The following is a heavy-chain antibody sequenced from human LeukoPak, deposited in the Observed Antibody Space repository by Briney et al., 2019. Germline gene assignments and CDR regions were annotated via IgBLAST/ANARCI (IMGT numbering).Heavy chain of an antibody. CDR2: ISGSGGST. D-gene: IGHD4-11*01. CDR1: GFTFSSCA. J-gene: IGHJ4*02. CDR3: ARDAERGFDYSNSLKY. V-gene: IGHV3-23*01. Sequence: GGSLRLSCAASGFTFSSCAMSWVRQAPGKGLEWVSSISGSGGSTYYADSVKGLFTISRDNSKNTLYLQMNSLRGEDTAVYYCARDAERGFDYSNSLKYWGQGTLVTVSS.